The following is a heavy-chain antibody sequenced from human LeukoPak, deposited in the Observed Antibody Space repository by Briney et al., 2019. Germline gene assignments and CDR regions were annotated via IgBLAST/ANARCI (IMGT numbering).Heavy chain of an antibody. CDR2: IRYDGSKK. V-gene: IGHV3-30*02. J-gene: IGHJ3*02. CDR3: ATYSGNYRDDTFDI. Sequence: GGSLRLSCEVSSFGMHWVRQAPGKGLEWVAFIRYDGSKKSYADSVRGRFTISRDNSKNTLYLQMNSLRVEDTALYYCATYSGNYRDDTFDIWGQGTMVTVSS. CDR1: SFG. D-gene: IGHD1-26*01.